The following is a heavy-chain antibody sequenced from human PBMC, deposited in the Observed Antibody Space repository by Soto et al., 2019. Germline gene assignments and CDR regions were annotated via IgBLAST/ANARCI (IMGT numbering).Heavy chain of an antibody. CDR2: ISGIGHST. Sequence: GGTLRLPCAASEFTDNSYALPLARKAPGKGLEWVSSISGIGHSTYYADSVKGRFTISRDNSKNTLHLQMNSLRAEDTAVYYCAKRIMSTIGHFDSWGQGTLVTVS. CDR1: EFTDNSYA. V-gene: IGHV3-23*01. CDR3: AKRIMSTIGHFDS. D-gene: IGHD1-1*01. J-gene: IGHJ4*02.